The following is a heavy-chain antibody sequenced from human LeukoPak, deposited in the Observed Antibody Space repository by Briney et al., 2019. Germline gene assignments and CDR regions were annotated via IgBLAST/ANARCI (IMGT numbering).Heavy chain of an antibody. Sequence: PSETLSLTCTVSGGSISSSSYYWGWIRQPPGKGLEWIGEISHTGGINYNPSLKSRVTISADTSKNQFSLRLTSVTAADTAVYYCARHVHVSMIVVILSDYFDYWGRGTLVSVSS. CDR3: ARHVHVSMIVVILSDYFDY. V-gene: IGHV4-39*01. J-gene: IGHJ4*02. D-gene: IGHD3-22*01. CDR2: ISHTGGI. CDR1: GGSISSSSYY.